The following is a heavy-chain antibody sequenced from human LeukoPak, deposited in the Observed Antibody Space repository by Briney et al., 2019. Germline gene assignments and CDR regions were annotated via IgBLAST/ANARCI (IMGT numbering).Heavy chain of an antibody. CDR1: GFTFSSYA. V-gene: IGHV3-23*01. J-gene: IGHJ4*02. CDR2: ISGSGGST. CDR3: AKGGYCSSTSCPPDY. D-gene: IGHD2-2*01. Sequence: GGSLRLSCAVSGFTFSSYAMSWVRQAPGKGLEWVSAISGSGGSTYYADSVKGRFTISRDNSKNTLYLQMNSLRAEDTALYYCAKGGYCSSTSCPPDYWGQGTLVTVSS.